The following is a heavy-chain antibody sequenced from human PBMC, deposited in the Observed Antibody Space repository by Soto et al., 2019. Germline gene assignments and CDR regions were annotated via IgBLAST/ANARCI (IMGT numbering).Heavy chain of an antibody. CDR1: GFTFSSYA. Sequence: EVQLMESGGGLVQPGGSLRLSCAASGFTFSSYAMHWVRQAPGKGLEYVSAINSNGGSTYYANSVKGRFTISRDNSKNTLYLQMGSLRAEDMAVYYCARRDGYNFDYWGQGTLVTVSS. D-gene: IGHD5-12*01. CDR2: INSNGGST. J-gene: IGHJ4*02. V-gene: IGHV3-64*01. CDR3: ARRDGYNFDY.